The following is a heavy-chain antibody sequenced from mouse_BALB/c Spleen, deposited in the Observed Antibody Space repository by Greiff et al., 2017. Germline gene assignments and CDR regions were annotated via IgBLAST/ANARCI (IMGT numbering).Heavy chain of an antibody. CDR2: ISYDGSN. V-gene: IGHV3-6*02. D-gene: IGHD1-1*01. CDR1: GYSITSGYY. J-gene: IGHJ2*01. Sequence: DVQLQESGPGLVKPSQSLSLTCSVTGYSITSGYYWNWIRQFPGNKLEWMGYISYDGSNNYNPSLKNRISITRDTSKNQFFLKLNSVTTEDTATYYCARDGSTPIDYWGQGTTLTVSS. CDR3: ARDGSTPIDY.